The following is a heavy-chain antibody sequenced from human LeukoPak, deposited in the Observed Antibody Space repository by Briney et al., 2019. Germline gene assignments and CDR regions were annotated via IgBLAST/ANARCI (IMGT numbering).Heavy chain of an antibody. CDR1: GFPFNICT. Sequence: GGSLRLSCAASGFPFNICTVHWVRQAPGKGLEWVAVISYDGNTRYYADSVKGRFTISRDNSRTTLFLQMNSLSPKDTAVYYCAREGGYSYGLGYFDYWGQGTQVTVYS. CDR3: AREGGYSYGLGYFDY. D-gene: IGHD5-18*01. CDR2: ISYDGNTR. J-gene: IGHJ4*02. V-gene: IGHV3-30-3*01.